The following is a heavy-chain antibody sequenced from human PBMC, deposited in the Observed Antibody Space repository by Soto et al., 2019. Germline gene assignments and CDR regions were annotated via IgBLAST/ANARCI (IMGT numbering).Heavy chain of an antibody. CDR1: GFTFSSYG. D-gene: IGHD5-12*01. V-gene: IGHV3-30*03. J-gene: IGHJ4*02. CDR3: ARDSGYDYITAMVTGFDY. Sequence: PGGSLRLSXAASGFTFSSYGMHWVRQAPGKGLEWVAVISYDGSNKYYADSVKGRFTISRDNSKNTLYLQMNSLRAEDTAVYYCARDSGYDYITAMVTGFDYWGQGTLVTVSS. CDR2: ISYDGSNK.